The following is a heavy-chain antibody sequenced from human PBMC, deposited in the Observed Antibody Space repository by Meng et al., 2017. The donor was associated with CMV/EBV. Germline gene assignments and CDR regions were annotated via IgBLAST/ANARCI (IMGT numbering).Heavy chain of an antibody. CDR2: ISVYNGHT. CDR1: GYTFTGYG. D-gene: IGHD2-21*01. Sequence: QVQVGAVGVEGRSPGASVKVSCKASGYTFTGYGISWVRQAPGQGLEWMGWISVYNGHTNFAQNLQGRVTMTTDTSTSTAYVELRSLRSDDTAIYYCARGVPLGIIYSFDYWGQGTLVTVSS. CDR3: ARGVPLGIIYSFDY. J-gene: IGHJ4*01. V-gene: IGHV1-18*01.